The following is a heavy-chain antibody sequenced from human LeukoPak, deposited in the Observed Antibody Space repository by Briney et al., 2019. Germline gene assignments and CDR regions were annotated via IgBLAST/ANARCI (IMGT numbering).Heavy chain of an antibody. CDR1: GYTFTSYY. V-gene: IGHV1-46*01. Sequence: ASVKVSCKASGYTFTSYYMHWVRQAPGQGLEWMGIINPSGGSTSYAQKFQGRVTMTRDMSTSTVYMELGSLRSEDTAVYYCASRSLAARRYYYYMDVWGKGTTVTVSS. CDR2: INPSGGST. CDR3: ASRSLAARRYYYYMDV. D-gene: IGHD6-6*01. J-gene: IGHJ6*03.